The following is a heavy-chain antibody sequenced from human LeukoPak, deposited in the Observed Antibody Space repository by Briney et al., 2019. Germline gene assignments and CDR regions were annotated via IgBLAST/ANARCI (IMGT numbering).Heavy chain of an antibody. D-gene: IGHD3-3*01. CDR3: ARVEAGPRENNWFDP. CDR2: IYYSGST. V-gene: IGHV4-39*07. Sequence: SETLSLTCTVSGGSISSSSYYWGWIRQPPGKGLEWIGSIYYSGSTYYNPSLKSRVTISVAKNQFSLKLSSVTAADTAVYYCARVEAGPRENNWFDPWGQGTLVTVSS. CDR1: GGSISSSSYY. J-gene: IGHJ5*02.